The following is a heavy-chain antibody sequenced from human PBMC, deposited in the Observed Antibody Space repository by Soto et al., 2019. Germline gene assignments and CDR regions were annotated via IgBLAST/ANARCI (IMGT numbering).Heavy chain of an antibody. CDR1: GFTFTSSA. D-gene: IGHD4-17*01. CDR3: AKDRNSVTPPTWSSDL. J-gene: IGHJ2*01. CDR2: IVVGSGNT. V-gene: IGHV1-58*01. Sequence: ASVKVSCKASGFTFTSSAVQWVRQARGQRLEWIGWIVVGSGNTNYAQKFQERVTITRDMSTSTAYMELSSLRSEDTAVYYCAKDRNSVTPPTWSSDLWCRGPLVTLSS.